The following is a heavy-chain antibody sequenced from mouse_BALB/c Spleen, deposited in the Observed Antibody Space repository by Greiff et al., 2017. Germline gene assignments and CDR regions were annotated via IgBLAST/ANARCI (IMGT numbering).Heavy chain of an antibody. CDR3: ARYYGSSYHYWYFDV. D-gene: IGHD1-1*01. CDR2: ISYSGST. Sequence: EVKVEESGPSLVKPSQTLSLTCSVTGDSITSGYWNWIRKFPGNKLEYMGYISYSGSTYYNPSLKSRISITRDTSKNQYYLQLNSVTTEDTATYYCARYYGSSYHYWYFDVWGAGTTVTVSS. CDR1: GDSITSGY. J-gene: IGHJ1*01. V-gene: IGHV3-8*02.